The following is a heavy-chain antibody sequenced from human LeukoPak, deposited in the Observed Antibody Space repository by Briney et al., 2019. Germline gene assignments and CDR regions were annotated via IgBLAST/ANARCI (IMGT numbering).Heavy chain of an antibody. V-gene: IGHV4-59*08. CDR2: IYYSGST. D-gene: IGHD5/OR15-5a*01. J-gene: IGHJ4*02. CDR3: ARLSTRLYYFDY. Sequence: SETLSLTCTVSGGSTSSYYWSWIRQPPGKGLEWIGYIYYSGSTNYNPSLKSRVTISVDTSKNQFSLKLSSVTAADTAVYYCARLSTRLYYFDYWGQGTLVTVSS. CDR1: GGSTSSYY.